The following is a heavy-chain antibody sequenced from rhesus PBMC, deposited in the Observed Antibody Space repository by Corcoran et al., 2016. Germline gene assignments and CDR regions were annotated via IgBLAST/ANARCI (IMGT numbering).Heavy chain of an antibody. CDR2: IPGSGGST. Sequence: QLQLQESGPGLVKPSEPLSLTCAVSGRPTSSNYWSRIRQPPGKGLEWLGRIPGSGGSTDHNPPHKSRVTISTDTSKNQFYLKLSSVTAADTAVYYCARDYYNIWTGYYNAFDFWGQGLRVTVSS. D-gene: IGHD3-3*01. J-gene: IGHJ3*01. V-gene: IGHV4-173*01. CDR1: GRPTSSNY. CDR3: ARDYYNIWTGYYNAFDF.